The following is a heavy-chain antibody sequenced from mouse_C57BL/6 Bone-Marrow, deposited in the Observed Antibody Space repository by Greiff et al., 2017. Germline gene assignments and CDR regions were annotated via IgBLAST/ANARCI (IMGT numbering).Heavy chain of an antibody. CDR2: IWSGGST. J-gene: IGHJ4*01. CDR1: GFSLTSYG. Sequence: QVQLKESGPGLVQPSQSLSITCTVSGFSLTSYGVHWVRQSPGKGLEWLGVIWSGGSTDYNAAFISRLSISKDNSKSQVFFKMNSLQADDTARYYCARKEDGKGAMDYWGQGTSVTVSS. CDR3: ARKEDGKGAMDY. D-gene: IGHD2-1*01. V-gene: IGHV2-2*01.